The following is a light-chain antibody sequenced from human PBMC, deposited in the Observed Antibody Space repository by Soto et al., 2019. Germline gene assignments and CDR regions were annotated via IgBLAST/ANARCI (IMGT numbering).Light chain of an antibody. CDR3: QQSYSTTWT. CDR1: QGISTY. V-gene: IGKV1-39*01. Sequence: DIQMTQSPSSLSESAGDRVTITCRASQGISTYLNWYQQKPGKATKLLIYAASSLQSGVPSRFSGSGAEKEFIFYSTSLPLEDCATYTCQQSYSTTWTVGQGTKVDIK. J-gene: IGKJ1*01. CDR2: AAS.